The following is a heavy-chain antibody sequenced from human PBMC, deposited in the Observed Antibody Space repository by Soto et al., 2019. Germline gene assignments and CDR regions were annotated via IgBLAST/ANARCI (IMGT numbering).Heavy chain of an antibody. CDR1: GYSFTSYW. CDR3: AREGSGTYPTYYFDY. V-gene: IGHV5-51*01. J-gene: IGHJ4*02. Sequence: GESLKISCKASGYSFTSYWIGWVRQMPGKGLEWMGIIYPGDSDTRYSPSFQGQVTISADKSISTAYLQWSSLRASDTAMYYFAREGSGTYPTYYFDYWVQGILVTVSS. CDR2: IYPGDSDT. D-gene: IGHD3-10*01.